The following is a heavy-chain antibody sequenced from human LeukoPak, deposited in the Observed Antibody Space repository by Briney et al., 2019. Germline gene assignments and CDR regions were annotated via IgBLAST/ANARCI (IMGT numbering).Heavy chain of an antibody. J-gene: IGHJ6*02. CDR3: ARVYSSGWPAYYYYGMDV. V-gene: IGHV4-34*01. CDR2: INHSGST. D-gene: IGHD6-19*01. CDR1: GGSFSGYY. Sequence: SETLSLTCAVYGGSFSGYYWSWIRQPPGKGLEWIGEINHSGSTNYNPSFKSRVTISVDTSKNQFSLKLSSVTAADTAVYYCARVYSSGWPAYYYYGMDVWGQGTTVTVSS.